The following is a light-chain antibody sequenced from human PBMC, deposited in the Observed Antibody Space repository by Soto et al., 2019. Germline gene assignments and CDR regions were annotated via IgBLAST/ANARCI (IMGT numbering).Light chain of an antibody. J-gene: IGLJ1*01. CDR2: EVT. Sequence: QSVLTQPPSASGSPGQSVTISCTGGSXDIGGYNYVSWYQQRPGKVPRLIIYEVTKRPSGVPDRFSGSKSGNTASLTVSGLQADDEADYYCCSYTSSSTLVFGTGTKVTVL. CDR3: CSYTSSSTLV. CDR1: SXDIGGYNY. V-gene: IGLV2-8*01.